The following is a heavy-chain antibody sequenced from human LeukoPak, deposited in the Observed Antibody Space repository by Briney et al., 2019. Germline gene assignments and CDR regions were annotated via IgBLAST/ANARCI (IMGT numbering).Heavy chain of an antibody. D-gene: IGHD3/OR15-3a*01. J-gene: IGHJ6*02. Sequence: SETLSLTCTVSGGSISSYYWSWIRQPPGKGLEWIGYIYYSGSTNYNPSLKSRVTISVDTSKNQFSLKLSSVTAADTAVYYCAREVDYRRDGMDVWGQGTTVTVSS. V-gene: IGHV4-59*01. CDR3: AREVDYRRDGMDV. CDR1: GGSISSYY. CDR2: IYYSGST.